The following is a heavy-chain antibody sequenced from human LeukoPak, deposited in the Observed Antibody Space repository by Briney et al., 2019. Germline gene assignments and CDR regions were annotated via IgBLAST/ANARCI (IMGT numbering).Heavy chain of an antibody. CDR2: FDPEDGET. Sequence: ASVKVSCKASGGTFSSYAISWVRQAPGKGLEWMGGFDPEDGETIYAQKFQGRVTMTEDTSTDTAYMELSSLRSEDTAVYYCATAAGSGWYPYFDYWGQGTLVTVSS. D-gene: IGHD6-19*01. CDR1: GGTFSSYA. V-gene: IGHV1-24*01. CDR3: ATAAGSGWYPYFDY. J-gene: IGHJ4*02.